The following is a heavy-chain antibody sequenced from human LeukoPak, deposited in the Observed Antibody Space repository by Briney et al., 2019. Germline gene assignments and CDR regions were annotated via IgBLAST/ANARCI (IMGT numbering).Heavy chain of an antibody. CDR1: GFAFNTYA. J-gene: IGHJ4*02. V-gene: IGHV3-30*04. CDR3: VRDPYDSGRGAWLY. Sequence: GGSLRLSCAASGFAFNTYAMHWVRQAPGKGLEWVAVISYDGRNEYYADSVKGRFTIPRDNSKNMLYLQMNSLRTEDTAVFYCVRDPYDSGRGAWLYWGQGTLVAVSS. CDR2: ISYDGRNE. D-gene: IGHD3-22*01.